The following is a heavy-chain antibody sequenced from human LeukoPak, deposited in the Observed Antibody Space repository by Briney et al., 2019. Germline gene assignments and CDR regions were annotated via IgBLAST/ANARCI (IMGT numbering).Heavy chain of an antibody. CDR1: GYTFTGYY. CDR3: ARDTSLLRYFDWLLPDAFDI. J-gene: IGHJ3*02. CDR2: INPNSGGT. D-gene: IGHD3-9*01. Sequence: ASVKVSCKASGYTFTGYYMHWVRQAPGQGLEWMGWINPNSGGTNYAQKFQGRVTMTRDTSISTAYMELSRLRSDDTAVYYCARDTSLLRYFDWLLPDAFDIWGQGTMVTVSS. V-gene: IGHV1-2*02.